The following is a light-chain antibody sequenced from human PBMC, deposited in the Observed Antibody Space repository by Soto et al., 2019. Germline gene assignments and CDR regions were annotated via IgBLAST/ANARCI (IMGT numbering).Light chain of an antibody. V-gene: IGKV3D-15*01. J-gene: IGKJ1*01. CDR3: QQYNNWPPWT. CDR1: QSVSSN. Sequence: EIVMTQSPATLSVSPGERATLSCRASQSVSSNLAWYQHKPGQAPRLLIYGASTRATDIPARFSGSGSVTDFTPTISTLQSETFAVYYCQQYNNWPPWTFGQGTKVEIK. CDR2: GAS.